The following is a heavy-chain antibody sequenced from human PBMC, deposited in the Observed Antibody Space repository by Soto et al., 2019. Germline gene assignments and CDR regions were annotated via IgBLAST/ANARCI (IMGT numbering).Heavy chain of an antibody. D-gene: IGHD5-12*01. CDR1: GFSLSTSGVG. J-gene: IGHJ4*02. V-gene: IGHV2-5*02. CDR3: AHVYGGYDNFDY. Sequence: QITLKESGPTLVKPTQTLTLTCTFSGFSLSTSGVGVGWIRQPPGKALEWLALISWDDDERYSPSLKSRVTITKDTTKNHMVHTMTNMDPVDTAAYYCAHVYGGYDNFDYWGQGTLVTVSS. CDR2: ISWDDDE.